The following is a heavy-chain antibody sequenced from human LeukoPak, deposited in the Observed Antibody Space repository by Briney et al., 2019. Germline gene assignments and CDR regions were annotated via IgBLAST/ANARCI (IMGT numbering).Heavy chain of an antibody. CDR1: GGSINNYY. CDR2: IYSSGST. V-gene: IGHV4-59*01. Sequence: SETLSLTCTVSGGSINNYYWNWIRQPPGQGLECIGFIYSSGSTNYNPSLKSRVAISVDTSKNHFSLKLSSVTAADTAVYYCARGGSSSWRIGYYFEYWGQGSLVTVSS. CDR3: ARGGSSSWRIGYYFEY. D-gene: IGHD6-13*01. J-gene: IGHJ4*02.